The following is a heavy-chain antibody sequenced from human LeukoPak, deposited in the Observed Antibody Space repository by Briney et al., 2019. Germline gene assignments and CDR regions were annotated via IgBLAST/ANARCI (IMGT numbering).Heavy chain of an antibody. J-gene: IGHJ6*04. CDR1: GGSFSGYY. CDR3: ARGLRGNYGSGSRYYYGMDV. V-gene: IGHV4-34*01. Sequence: PSETLSLTCAVYGGSFSGYYWSWIRQPPGKGLEWTGEINHSGSTNYNPSLKSRVTISVDTSKNQFSLRLSSVTAADTAVYYCARGLRGNYGSGSRYYYGMDVWGKGTTVTVSS. D-gene: IGHD3-10*01. CDR2: INHSGST.